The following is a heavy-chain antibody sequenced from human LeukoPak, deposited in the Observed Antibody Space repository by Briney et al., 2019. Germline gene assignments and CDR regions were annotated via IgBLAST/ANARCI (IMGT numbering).Heavy chain of an antibody. CDR2: IDSGGST. CDR3: AKHDLWFGELASDY. Sequence: GGSLRLSCVASGFTVRSNYMSWVRQAPGKGLEWVSVIDSGGSTYYADSVKGRFTISRDNSKNTLYLQMNSLRAEDTAVYYCAKHDLWFGELASDYWGQGTLVTVSS. J-gene: IGHJ4*02. V-gene: IGHV3-66*04. CDR1: GFTVRSNY. D-gene: IGHD3-10*01.